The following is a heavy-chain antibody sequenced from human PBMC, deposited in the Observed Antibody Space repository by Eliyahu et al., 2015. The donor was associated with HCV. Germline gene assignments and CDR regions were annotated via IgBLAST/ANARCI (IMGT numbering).Heavy chain of an antibody. CDR1: GFTFDDYA. V-gene: IGHV3-9*01. Sequence: EVQLVESGGGLVQPGRSLRLSCAASGFTFDDYAMHWVRQAPGKGLEWVSGISWNSGSIGYADSVKGRFTISRDNAKNSLYLQMNSLRAEDTALYYCAKDMVYAFDIWGQGTMVTVSS. CDR2: ISWNSGSI. CDR3: AKDMVYAFDI. J-gene: IGHJ3*02.